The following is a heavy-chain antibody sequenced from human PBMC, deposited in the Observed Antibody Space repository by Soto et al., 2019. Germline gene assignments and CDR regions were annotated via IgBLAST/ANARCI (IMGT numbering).Heavy chain of an antibody. J-gene: IGHJ4*02. Sequence: SETLSLTCAVYGGSFSGYYWSWIRQRPGKGLEWIGEINHSGSTNYNPSLKSRVTISVDTSKNQFSLKLSSVTAADTAVYYCARSYGRNFDYWGQGTLVTVSS. CDR2: INHSGST. V-gene: IGHV4-34*01. D-gene: IGHD5-18*01. CDR3: ARSYGRNFDY. CDR1: GGSFSGYY.